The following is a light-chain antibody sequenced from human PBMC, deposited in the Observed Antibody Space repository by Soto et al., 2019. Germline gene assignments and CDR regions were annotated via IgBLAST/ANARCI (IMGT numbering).Light chain of an antibody. J-gene: IGKJ5*01. CDR2: GAS. CDR3: QQYGGSPAIT. Sequence: EIVLTQSPRTLSLSPGERATLSCRASQRVSSGYVAWYQQKPGQAPRLLIYGASSRATGIPDRFRASASGADFTLTISRLEPEDFAVYFCQQYGGSPAITFGQGTRLEIK. CDR1: QRVSSGY. V-gene: IGKV3-20*01.